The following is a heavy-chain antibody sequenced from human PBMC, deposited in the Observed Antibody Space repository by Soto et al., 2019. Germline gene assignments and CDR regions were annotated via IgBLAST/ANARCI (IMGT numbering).Heavy chain of an antibody. D-gene: IGHD4-17*01. CDR2: IYYSGST. V-gene: IGHV4-39*01. Sequence: QLQLQESGPGLVKPSETLSLTCTVSGGSLSSSSYYWGWIRQPPGKGLEWIGSIYYSGSTYYNPSLKSRVTISVDTSKNQFSLKLSSVTAADTAVYYCARHSPTTVTTVDYWGQGTLVTVSS. CDR1: GGSLSSSSYY. CDR3: ARHSPTTVTTVDY. J-gene: IGHJ4*02.